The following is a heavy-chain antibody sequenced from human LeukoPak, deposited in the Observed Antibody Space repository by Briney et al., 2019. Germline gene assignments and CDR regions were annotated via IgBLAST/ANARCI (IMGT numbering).Heavy chain of an antibody. CDR2: IDPKNGNR. CDR3: ARSHTRNGFCGGGRCYPAVWWFDP. CDR1: GYTFINND. J-gene: IGHJ5*02. D-gene: IGHD2-15*01. V-gene: IGHV1-8*01. Sequence: ASVKVSCKASGYTFINNDINWVRQDPGQGVEWMAWIDPKNGNRGYAQNFQGRVTMTTDTSIGTAYMELSSLRSDDTAVDYCARSHTRNGFCGGGRCYPAVWWFDPWGQGTLVTVSS.